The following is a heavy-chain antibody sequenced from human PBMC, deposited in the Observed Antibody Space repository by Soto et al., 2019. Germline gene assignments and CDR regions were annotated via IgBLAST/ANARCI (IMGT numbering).Heavy chain of an antibody. CDR1: GGSIRDYY. D-gene: IGHD1-7*01. J-gene: IGHJ5*02. CDR2: MYYIGST. V-gene: IGHV4-59*08. CDR3: ARQYNWNYGWFDP. Sequence: QVQLQESGPGLVKPSETLSLTCTVSGGSIRDYYWSWIRQPPGKGLEWIGYMYYIGSTNYNPSLKGPFTRSVDTTRKQFSLKLSSVTAADPAVYYCARQYNWNYGWFDPWGLGTLVIVSS.